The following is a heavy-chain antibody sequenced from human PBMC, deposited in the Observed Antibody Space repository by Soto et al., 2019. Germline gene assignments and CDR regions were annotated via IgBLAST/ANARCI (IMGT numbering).Heavy chain of an antibody. CDR3: GKDLCAGSSSYATFEAFDI. CDR2: ISYDGSNK. Sequence: QVQLVESGGGVVQPGRSLRLSCAASGFTFSSYGMHWVRQAPGKGLEWVAVISYDGSNKYYADSVKGRFTISRDNSKNPLDIQTNTLRAEDTAVYYCGKDLCAGSSSYATFEAFDIWGQGTMVTVSS. V-gene: IGHV3-30*18. CDR1: GFTFSSYG. J-gene: IGHJ3*02. D-gene: IGHD6-13*01.